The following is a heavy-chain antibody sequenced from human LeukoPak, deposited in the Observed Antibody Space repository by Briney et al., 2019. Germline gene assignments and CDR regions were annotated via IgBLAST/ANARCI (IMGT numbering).Heavy chain of an antibody. J-gene: IGHJ5*02. CDR2: INPNSGGT. D-gene: IGHD1-14*01. CDR1: EYTFTSYY. CDR3: ARDHLLFRQPPNWFDP. Sequence: WASVKVSCKASEYTFTSYYMHWVRQAPGQGLEWMGWINPNSGGTSYAQKFQDRVTMTSDTSISTAYMELSRLRSDDTAVYYCARDHLLFRQPPNWFDPWGQGTLVTVSS. V-gene: IGHV1-2*02.